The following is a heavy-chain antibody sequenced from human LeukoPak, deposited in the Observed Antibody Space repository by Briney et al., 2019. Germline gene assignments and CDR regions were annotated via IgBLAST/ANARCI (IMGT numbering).Heavy chain of an antibody. CDR3: ARGERRDGYNSLGNFDY. D-gene: IGHD5-24*01. Sequence: GGSLRLSCAASGFTFSGSAMHWVRQASGKGLEYVSAISSNGGSTYYANSVKGRFTISRDNSKNTLYLQMGSLRAEDMAVYYCARGERRDGYNSLGNFDYWGQGTLVTVSS. CDR1: GFTFSGSA. J-gene: IGHJ4*02. V-gene: IGHV3-64*01. CDR2: ISSNGGST.